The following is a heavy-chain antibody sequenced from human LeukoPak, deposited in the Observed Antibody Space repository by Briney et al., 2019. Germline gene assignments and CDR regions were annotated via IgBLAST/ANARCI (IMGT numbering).Heavy chain of an antibody. Sequence: PGGSLRLSCAASGSGFTFNNYWMHWVRQAPGKGLVWVSRIISDGSITTYADSVKGRFTISRDNAKNTLYLQMNSLRAEDTAVYYCARVVYYYDSSGYPGAFDIWGQGTMVTVSS. V-gene: IGHV3-74*01. D-gene: IGHD3-22*01. CDR3: ARVVYYYDSSGYPGAFDI. CDR2: IISDGSIT. CDR1: GSGFTFNNYW. J-gene: IGHJ3*02.